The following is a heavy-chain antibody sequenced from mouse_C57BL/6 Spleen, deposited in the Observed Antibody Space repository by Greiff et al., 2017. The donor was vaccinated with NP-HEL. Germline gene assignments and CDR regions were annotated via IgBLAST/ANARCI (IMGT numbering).Heavy chain of an antibody. Sequence: QVQLKQPGAELVKPGASVKLSCKASGYTFTSYWMHWVKQRPGQGLEWIGMIHPNSGSTNYNEKLKSKATLTVDKSSSTAYMQLSSLTAEDSAVYYCASNYYGSSYYAMDYWGQGTSVTVSS. CDR1: GYTFTSYW. CDR2: IHPNSGST. V-gene: IGHV1-64*01. J-gene: IGHJ4*01. CDR3: ASNYYGSSYYAMDY. D-gene: IGHD1-1*01.